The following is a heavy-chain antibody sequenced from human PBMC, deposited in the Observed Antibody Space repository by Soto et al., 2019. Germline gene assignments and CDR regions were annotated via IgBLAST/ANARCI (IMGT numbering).Heavy chain of an antibody. V-gene: IGHV2-5*02. CDR1: GFSLSTRGVG. Sequence: QITLKESGPPLVKPTQILTLTCTFSGFSLSTRGVGVGWIRQPPGKALEWLALVYWDDDIWHSPSLKSRLTITKDTSKNQVVLTMINMDPVDTATYYCAHRPYGYKYYFNYWGQGNLVTVSS. J-gene: IGHJ4*02. CDR2: VYWDDDI. CDR3: AHRPYGYKYYFNY. D-gene: IGHD5-18*01.